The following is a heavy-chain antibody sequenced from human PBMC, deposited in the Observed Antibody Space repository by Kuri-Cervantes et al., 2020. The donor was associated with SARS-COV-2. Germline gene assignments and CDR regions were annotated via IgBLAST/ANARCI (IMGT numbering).Heavy chain of an antibody. CDR1: AGSFNNYY. Sequence: ESLKISCAVYAGSFNNYYWSWVRQSPGKGLEWIGEINHNGNTNYNPSLKSRVTISVDTSKNQFSLKLSSVTAADAAVYYCARGVTGVEHTVVLIATYYYHYYLDVWGKGTTVTVSS. CDR3: ARGVTGVEHTVVLIATYYYHYYLDV. CDR2: INHNGNT. V-gene: IGHV4-34*01. D-gene: IGHD2-21*01. J-gene: IGHJ6*03.